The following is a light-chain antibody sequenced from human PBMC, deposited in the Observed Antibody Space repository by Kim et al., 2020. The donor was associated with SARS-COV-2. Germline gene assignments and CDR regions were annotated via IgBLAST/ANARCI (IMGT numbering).Light chain of an antibody. CDR1: SSDVGGYNY. CDR2: SVS. Sequence: GQSITISCTGTSSDVGGYNYVSWYQQHPGKAPKLMIYSVSHRPSGFSNRFSGSKSGNTASLTISGLQAEDEADYYCSSYTSSSTVVFGGGTQLTVL. CDR3: SSYTSSSTVV. J-gene: IGLJ2*01. V-gene: IGLV2-14*03.